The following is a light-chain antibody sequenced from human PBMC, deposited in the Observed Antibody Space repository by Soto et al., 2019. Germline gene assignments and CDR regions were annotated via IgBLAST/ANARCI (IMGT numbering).Light chain of an antibody. CDR3: QQYETYSRT. J-gene: IGKJ1*01. CDR2: DAS. V-gene: IGKV1-5*01. Sequence: DIQMTQSPSTLSASVGDRVTITCRASQSISGALAWYQQRPGKAPKLLIFDASNLERGVPSRFSGSGSGTEFSLTISSLQPDDFATYYCQQYETYSRTFGQGTKVDIK. CDR1: QSISGA.